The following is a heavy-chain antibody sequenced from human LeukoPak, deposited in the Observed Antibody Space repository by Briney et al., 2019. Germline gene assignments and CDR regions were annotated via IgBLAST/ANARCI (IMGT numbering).Heavy chain of an antibody. Sequence: VASVKVSCKASGGTFSSYAISWVRQAPGQGLEWMGGIIPIFGTANYAQKFQGRVTITADESTSTAYMELGSLRSEDTAVYYCARDAVTADYYYMDVWGKGTTVTVSS. V-gene: IGHV1-69*13. D-gene: IGHD4-17*01. CDR1: GGTFSSYA. J-gene: IGHJ6*03. CDR2: IIPIFGTA. CDR3: ARDAVTADYYYMDV.